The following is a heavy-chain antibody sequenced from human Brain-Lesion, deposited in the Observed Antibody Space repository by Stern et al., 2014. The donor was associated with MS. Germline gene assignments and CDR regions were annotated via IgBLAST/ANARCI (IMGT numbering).Heavy chain of an antibody. CDR1: GYTFTGYY. V-gene: IGHV1-2*02. J-gene: IGHJ6*02. CDR2: IHPNSGGT. D-gene: IGHD3-10*01. Sequence: VQLVESGAEVKKPGASGKVSCKASGYTFTGYYMYWVRQAPGQGLEWMGWIHPNSGGTHYAQKFQGRVTMTRDTSITTAYMELSRLRSDDTAVYYCARGYYGSGRPQKGMDVWGQGTTVTVSS. CDR3: ARGYYGSGRPQKGMDV.